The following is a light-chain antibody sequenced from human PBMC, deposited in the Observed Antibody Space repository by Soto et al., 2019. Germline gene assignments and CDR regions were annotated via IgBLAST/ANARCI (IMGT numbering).Light chain of an antibody. CDR2: DAS. CDR3: QQFHSSAIA. V-gene: IGKV1-13*02. J-gene: IGKJ5*01. Sequence: ALQLTQTPSSLSSSVGDRVSMTCRASHVIRSALALYQQKPGNPPEPLIYDASTLEVGFQSRFSGSGSGTHFTLTISNVQPEDFATYFCQQFHSSAIACGQGTRLEIK. CDR1: HVIRSA.